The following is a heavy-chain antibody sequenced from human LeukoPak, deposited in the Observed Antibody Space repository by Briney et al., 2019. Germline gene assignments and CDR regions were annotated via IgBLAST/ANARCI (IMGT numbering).Heavy chain of an antibody. V-gene: IGHV3-30*01. CDR3: ARDPSSSGGNWFDP. Sequence: GGSLRLSCAASGFTFGSYAMHWVRQAPGKGLEWVAVISYDGSNKYYADSVKGRFTISRDNSKNTLYLQMNSLRAEDTAVYYCARDPSSSGGNWFDPWGQGTLVTVSS. D-gene: IGHD6-6*01. CDR2: ISYDGSNK. CDR1: GFTFGSYA. J-gene: IGHJ5*02.